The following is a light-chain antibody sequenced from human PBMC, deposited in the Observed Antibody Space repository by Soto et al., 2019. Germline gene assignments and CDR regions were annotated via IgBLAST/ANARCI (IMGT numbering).Light chain of an antibody. CDR3: LQYHKSPWA. V-gene: IGKV3-20*01. CDR2: DAS. Sequence: EVVLTQSPVTLSLSPGERATLSCRASQSFSISDLAWYQQKPGRAPRLLIYDASTRATGVPDRFSGSGSGTDFTLTISRLEPEDFAMYYCLQYHKSPWAFGQGTKVEV. CDR1: QSFSISD. J-gene: IGKJ1*01.